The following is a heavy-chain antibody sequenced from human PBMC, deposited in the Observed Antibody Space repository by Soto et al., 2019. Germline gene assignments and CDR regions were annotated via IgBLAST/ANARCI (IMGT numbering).Heavy chain of an antibody. Sequence: SETLSLTCTVSGGSISSDYWSWIRQPPGKGLEWIASFYYTVSPNYNPSLKSRVTISLDTSKNQFSLRLTSVTAADTAVYYCARNPYSAGASYYWGNWFDPWGQGTLVTVSS. CDR1: GGSISSDY. CDR3: ARNPYSAGASYYWGNWFDP. D-gene: IGHD2-21*01. CDR2: FYYTVSP. J-gene: IGHJ5*02. V-gene: IGHV4-59*01.